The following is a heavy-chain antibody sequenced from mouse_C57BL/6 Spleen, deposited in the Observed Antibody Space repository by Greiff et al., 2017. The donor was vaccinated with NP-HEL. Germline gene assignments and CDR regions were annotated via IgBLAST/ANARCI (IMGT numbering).Heavy chain of an antibody. D-gene: IGHD2-10*01. V-gene: IGHV1-15*01. CDR1: GYTFTDYE. Sequence: VQLQQSGAELVRPGASVTLSCKASGYTFTDYEMHWVKQTPVHGLEWIGAIDPETGGTAYNQKFKGKAILTADKSSSTAYMELRSLTSEDSAGYYCAAYHYAMDYWGQGTSVTVSS. CDR3: AAYHYAMDY. CDR2: IDPETGGT. J-gene: IGHJ4*01.